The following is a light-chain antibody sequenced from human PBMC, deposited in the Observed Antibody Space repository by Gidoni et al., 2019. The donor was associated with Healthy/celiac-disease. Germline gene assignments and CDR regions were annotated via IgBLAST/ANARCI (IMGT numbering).Light chain of an antibody. CDR3: QQYGSSRYT. J-gene: IGKJ2*01. Sequence: SVLTQAPGTLSLSPGERATLSCRASQSVSSSYLAWYQQKPGQAPRLLLYGASSRATGIPDRFSGSGSGTDFTLTISRLEPEDFAVYYCQQYGSSRYTFXQXTKLEIK. CDR1: QSVSSSY. CDR2: GAS. V-gene: IGKV3-20*01.